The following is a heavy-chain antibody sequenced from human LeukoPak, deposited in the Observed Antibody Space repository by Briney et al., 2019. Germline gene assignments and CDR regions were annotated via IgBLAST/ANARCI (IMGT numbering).Heavy chain of an antibody. J-gene: IGHJ3*02. D-gene: IGHD3-22*01. CDR1: GYTFTGYY. V-gene: IGHV1-2*06. CDR3: ARLWGYYDSSGYPHAVDI. CDR2: INPSSGGT. Sequence: ASVKVSCKASGYTFTGYYMHWVRQAPGQGLEWMGRINPSSGGTNYAQKFQGRVTMTRDTSISTAYMELSRLRSDDTAVYYCARLWGYYDSSGYPHAVDIWGPGTMVTVSS.